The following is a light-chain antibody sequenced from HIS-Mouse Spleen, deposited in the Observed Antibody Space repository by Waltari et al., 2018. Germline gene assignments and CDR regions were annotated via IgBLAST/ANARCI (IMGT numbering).Light chain of an antibody. Sequence: QSVLTQPPSASGTPGQRVTISCSGSSSNIGSNYVYWYQQLPGTAPKLLTYRNNQRPSGVPDRFSGSKSGTSASLGISGLRSEDEADYYCAAWDDSLSGPVFGGGTKLTVL. CDR3: AAWDDSLSGPV. J-gene: IGLJ3*02. V-gene: IGLV1-47*01. CDR1: SSNIGSNY. CDR2: RNN.